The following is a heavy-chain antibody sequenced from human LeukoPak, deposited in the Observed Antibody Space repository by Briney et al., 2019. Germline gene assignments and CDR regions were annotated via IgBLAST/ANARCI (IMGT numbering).Heavy chain of an antibody. V-gene: IGHV4-59*01. CDR2: IYYSGST. J-gene: IGHJ3*02. CDR3: ARAAVYYYDGSGYPIAYAFDI. Sequence: PSETLSLTCTVSGGSISSYYWSWIRQPPGKGLEWIGYIYYSGSTNYNPSLKSRVTISVDTSKNQFSLKLSSVTAADTAVYYRARAAVYYYDGSGYPIAYAFDIWGQGTMVTVSS. CDR1: GGSISSYY. D-gene: IGHD3-22*01.